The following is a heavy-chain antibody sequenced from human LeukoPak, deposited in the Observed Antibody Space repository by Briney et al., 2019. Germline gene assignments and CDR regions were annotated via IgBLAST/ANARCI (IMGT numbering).Heavy chain of an antibody. Sequence: PGGSLRLSCAASGFTFSNAWMSWVRQAPGKGLEWVGRIKSKTDGGTTDYAAPVKGRFTISRDDSKNTLYLQMNSLKTEDTAVYYCTTDLLDIVVVVAAHDYWGQGTLVTVSS. V-gene: IGHV3-15*01. J-gene: IGHJ4*02. D-gene: IGHD2-15*01. CDR1: GFTFSNAW. CDR2: IKSKTDGGTT. CDR3: TTDLLDIVVVVAAHDY.